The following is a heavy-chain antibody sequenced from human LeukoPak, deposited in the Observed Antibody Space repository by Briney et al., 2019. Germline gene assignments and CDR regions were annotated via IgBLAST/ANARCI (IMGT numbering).Heavy chain of an antibody. J-gene: IGHJ4*02. CDR3: ARQTGDKGIDY. CDR2: INPGDSDT. Sequence: KPGESLKISCKGSGYSFSNYWIGWVRQMPGKGLEWMGIINPGDSDTRYSPSFRGQVTISADKSINTAYPQWSSLRASDTAIYYCARQTGDKGIDYWGQGTLVTVSS. CDR1: GYSFSNYW. D-gene: IGHD7-27*01. V-gene: IGHV5-51*01.